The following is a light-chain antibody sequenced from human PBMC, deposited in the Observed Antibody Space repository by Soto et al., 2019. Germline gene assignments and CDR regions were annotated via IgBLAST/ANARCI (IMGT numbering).Light chain of an antibody. Sequence: QSVLTQPPSASGTPGQRVTISCSGSSSNIGSNTVNWYQQLPGTAPKVLIYSNNQRPSGVPDRFSGSKSETSASLAISGLQSEDEAYYYCAAWDYNLNAYVFGIGTNVTGL. CDR2: SNN. CDR3: AAWDYNLNAYV. V-gene: IGLV1-44*01. J-gene: IGLJ1*01. CDR1: SSNIGSNT.